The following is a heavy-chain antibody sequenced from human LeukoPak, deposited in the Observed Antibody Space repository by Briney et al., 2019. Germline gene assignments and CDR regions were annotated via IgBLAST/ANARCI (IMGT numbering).Heavy chain of an antibody. Sequence: WASVKVSCKASGYTFTSYGISWVRQAPGQGLEWMGWISAYNGNTNYAQKLQGRVTMTTDTSTSTAYMELRSLRSDDTAVYYCARGFWRGYYSRNYYFAYWGQGTLVTVSS. CDR2: ISAYNGNT. CDR3: ARGFWRGYYSRNYYFAY. D-gene: IGHD3-3*01. J-gene: IGHJ4*02. V-gene: IGHV1-18*01. CDR1: GYTFTSYG.